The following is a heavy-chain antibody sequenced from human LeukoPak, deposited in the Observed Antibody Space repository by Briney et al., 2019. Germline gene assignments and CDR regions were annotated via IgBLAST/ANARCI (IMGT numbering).Heavy chain of an antibody. CDR1: GYTLTELS. CDR3: TTDLSYDSSGYYYFLNLGPYYFDY. D-gene: IGHD3-22*01. V-gene: IGHV1-24*01. Sequence: ASVKVSCKVSGYTLTELSMHWVRQAPGKGLEWMGGFDPEDGETIYAQKFQGRVSMTEDTSTDTAYMELSSLKTEDTAVYYCTTDLSYDSSGYYYFLNLGPYYFDYWGQGTLVTVSS. J-gene: IGHJ4*02. CDR2: FDPEDGET.